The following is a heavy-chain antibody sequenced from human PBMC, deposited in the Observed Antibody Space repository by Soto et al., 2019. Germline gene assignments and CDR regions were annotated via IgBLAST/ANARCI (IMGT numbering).Heavy chain of an antibody. CDR1: GSTFSSYS. CDR2: IIPICGTA. V-gene: IGHV1-69*01. J-gene: IGHJ4*02. CDR3: QRHGERHSGEIDY. D-gene: IGHD3-10*01. Sequence: QVQLVQSGAEVKKPGSSVKVSCKASGSTFSSYSINWVRQAPGQGLEWMGEIIPICGTANYAQKFQGRVTITADESPSKAYLEPSSQRSEDPVVYYCQRHGERHSGEIDYWGKGTLVTVS.